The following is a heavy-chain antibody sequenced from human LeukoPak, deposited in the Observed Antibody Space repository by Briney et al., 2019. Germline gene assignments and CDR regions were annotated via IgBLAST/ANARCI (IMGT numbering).Heavy chain of an antibody. CDR2: ISAYNGNT. CDR3: ARDSYYDILTHLDY. Sequence: ASVKVSCKASGYTFTSYGISWVRQAPGQGLEWMGWISAYNGNTNYAQKLEGRVTMTTDTSTSTAYMELRSLRSDDTAVYYCARDSYYDILTHLDYWGQGTLVTVSS. D-gene: IGHD3-9*01. J-gene: IGHJ4*02. V-gene: IGHV1-18*04. CDR1: GYTFTSYG.